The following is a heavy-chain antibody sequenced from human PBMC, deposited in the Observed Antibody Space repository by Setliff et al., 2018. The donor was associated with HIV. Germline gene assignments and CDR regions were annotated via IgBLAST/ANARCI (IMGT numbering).Heavy chain of an antibody. CDR2: MHTSGNT. CDR1: GDSISGYY. CDR3: ARAPTHYFGNNKSSWPDAFDI. J-gene: IGHJ3*02. Sequence: PSETLSLTCTSSGDSISGYYWSWIRQPAGKGLEWIGRMHTSGNTNYNPSLKSRVTMSVDTSKNQFSLRLSSVTAADTAVYYCARAPTHYFGNNKSSWPDAFDIWGLGTMVTVSS. D-gene: IGHD3-10*01. V-gene: IGHV4-4*07.